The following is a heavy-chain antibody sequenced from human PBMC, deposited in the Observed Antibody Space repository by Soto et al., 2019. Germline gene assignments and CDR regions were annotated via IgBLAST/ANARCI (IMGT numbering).Heavy chain of an antibody. J-gene: IGHJ6*02. CDR2: INGGGTST. Sequence: EVQLLESWGGLVQPGGSLRLSCAASGFTFGIYAMGWVRQAPGKGLEWVSSINGGGTSTYYADSVKGRFTVYRDNSKNTMFLQMDSLRAEDPAVFYCAKLDSVEVYYSDYHAMDVWGQGTKVTGSS. D-gene: IGHD1-20*01. CDR1: GFTFGIYA. V-gene: IGHV3-23*01. CDR3: AKLDSVEVYYSDYHAMDV.